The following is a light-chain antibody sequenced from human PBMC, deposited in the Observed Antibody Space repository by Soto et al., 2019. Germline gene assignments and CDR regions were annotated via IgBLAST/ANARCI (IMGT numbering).Light chain of an antibody. CDR3: QQTYNTPQT. J-gene: IGKJ1*01. V-gene: IGKV1-39*01. CDR2: AAS. Sequence: DTQMTQSPSSLSASVADRFTITCRASQNILEFLNWYQQKPGKAPKLLIYAASSLQSGVPSRYSGSGSGTDFTLTISSLQPEDFEPYYCQQTYNTPQTFGQGTKVDIK. CDR1: QNILEF.